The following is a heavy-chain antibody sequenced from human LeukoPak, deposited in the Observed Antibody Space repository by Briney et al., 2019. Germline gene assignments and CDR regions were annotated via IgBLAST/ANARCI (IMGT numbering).Heavy chain of an antibody. Sequence: GGSLRLSCAASGFPFSNYATNWVRQAPGKGLEWVSSISESGDKTDYADSMRGRFTISRDNSQNTLYMQMNSLRVEDTALYYCAKQWVDCWGQGTLVTVSS. V-gene: IGHV3-23*01. CDR1: GFPFSNYA. D-gene: IGHD1-26*01. J-gene: IGHJ4*02. CDR2: ISESGDKT. CDR3: AKQWVDC.